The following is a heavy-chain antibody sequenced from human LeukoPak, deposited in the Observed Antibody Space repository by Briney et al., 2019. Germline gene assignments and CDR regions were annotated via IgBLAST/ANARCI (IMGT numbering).Heavy chain of an antibody. J-gene: IGHJ4*02. V-gene: IGHV3-30*02. CDR1: GISFSDYG. Sequence: GGSLRLSCAASGISFSDYGMHWVRQAPGKGLEWVAFIRYDRSNKRYADSVKGRFTISRDNSKNTLYLQMNSLRAEDTAVYYCAKSVGTTDYYFDYWGQGTLVTVSS. D-gene: IGHD1-26*01. CDR2: IRYDRSNK. CDR3: AKSVGTTDYYFDY.